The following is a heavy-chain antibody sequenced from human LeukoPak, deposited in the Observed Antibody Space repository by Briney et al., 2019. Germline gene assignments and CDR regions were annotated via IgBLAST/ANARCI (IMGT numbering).Heavy chain of an antibody. V-gene: IGHV3-21*01. Sequence: GGSLRLSCAASGFTFSSYSMNWVRQAPGKGLEWVSSISSSSSYIYYADSVKGRFTISRDNAKNSLYLQMNSLRAEDTAVYYCARDWDTYYYDSSGWFFDYWGQGTLSPSPQ. J-gene: IGHJ4*02. CDR3: ARDWDTYYYDSSGWFFDY. CDR1: GFTFSSYS. CDR2: ISSSSSYI. D-gene: IGHD3-22*01.